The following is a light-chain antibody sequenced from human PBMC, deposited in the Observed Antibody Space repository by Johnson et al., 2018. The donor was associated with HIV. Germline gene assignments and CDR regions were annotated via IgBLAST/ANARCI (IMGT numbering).Light chain of an antibody. CDR3: GTWHSSLSAGGV. CDR2: END. V-gene: IGLV1-51*02. Sequence: VLTQPPSVSAAPGQKVTISCSGRSSNIGNAYVSWYQQLPGTAPKLLIYENDKRPSGIPDRFSGSKSGTSATLAITGLQTGDGADYYCGTWHSSLSAGGVFGTGTKVTVL. CDR1: SSNIGNAY. J-gene: IGLJ1*01.